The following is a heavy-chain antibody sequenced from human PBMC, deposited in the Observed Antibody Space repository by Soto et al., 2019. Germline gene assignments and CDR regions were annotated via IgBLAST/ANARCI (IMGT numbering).Heavy chain of an antibody. CDR2: IIPILGIA. J-gene: IGHJ3*02. Sequence: QVQLVQSGAEVKKPGSSVKVSCKASAGTFSSYTISWVRQAPGQGLEWMGRIIPILGIANYAQKFQGRVTITADKSTSTAYMELSSLRSEDTDVYYCARRYSSSPAGAFDIWGQGTMVTVSS. CDR1: AGTFSSYT. V-gene: IGHV1-69*02. D-gene: IGHD6-13*01. CDR3: ARRYSSSPAGAFDI.